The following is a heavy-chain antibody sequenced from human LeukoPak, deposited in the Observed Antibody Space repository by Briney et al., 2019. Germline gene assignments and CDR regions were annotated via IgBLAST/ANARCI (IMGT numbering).Heavy chain of an antibody. J-gene: IGHJ6*02. Sequence: PGGSLRLSCVASGFTFSSYWMSWVRQDPGKGLEWVANIKEDGTQSMYVDSVKGRFTISRDNAKNSLYLQMNSLRAEETAVYYCARLRPYSSTWYAYYGMDVWGQGTTVTVSS. V-gene: IGHV3-7*04. CDR3: ARLRPYSSTWYAYYGMDV. CDR1: GFTFSSYW. D-gene: IGHD6-13*01. CDR2: IKEDGTQS.